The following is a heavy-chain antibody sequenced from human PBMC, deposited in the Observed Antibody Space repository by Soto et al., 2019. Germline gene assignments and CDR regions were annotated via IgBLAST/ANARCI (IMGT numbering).Heavy chain of an antibody. CDR2: IYYSGST. CDR1: GGSISSGDYY. J-gene: IGHJ6*02. CDR3: ARHVVYYSGGRCKYTTLALNGMDF. Sequence: SETLSLTCTVSGGSISSGDYYWSWIRQPPGKGLEWIGYIYYSGSTYYNPSLKSRVTISVDTSKNQFSLKLSSVTAADTAVYYCARHVVYYSGGRCKYTTLALNGMDFWGQGTTLTVYS. D-gene: IGHD2-15*01. V-gene: IGHV4-30-4*01.